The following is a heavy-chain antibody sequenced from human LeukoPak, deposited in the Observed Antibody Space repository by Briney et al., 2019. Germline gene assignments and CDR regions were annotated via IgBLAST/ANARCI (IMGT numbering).Heavy chain of an antibody. CDR3: ARERRRDGSGRTFDY. D-gene: IGHD3-10*01. V-gene: IGHV3-11*04. J-gene: IGHJ4*02. Sequence: GGALRVSCAPSRFTFSDYYISWIRPAPRKGLEWVSYISSSGSTIYYADSVKGRFTLSRDNAKNSLYLQMNSLRAEDTAVYYCARERRRDGSGRTFDYWGQGTLVTVSS. CDR1: RFTFSDYY. CDR2: ISSSGSTI.